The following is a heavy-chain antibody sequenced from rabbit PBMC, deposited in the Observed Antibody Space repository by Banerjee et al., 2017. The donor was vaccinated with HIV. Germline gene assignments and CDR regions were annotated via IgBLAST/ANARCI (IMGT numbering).Heavy chain of an antibody. CDR1: GLDFNSSYW. D-gene: IGHD4-1*01. CDR2: IYGDSSGTT. V-gene: IGHV1S45*01. CDR3: ARDLAGVIGWNFNF. J-gene: IGHJ6*01. Sequence: QEQLEESGGDLVKPEGSLTLTCKASGLDFNSSYWICWVRQAPGKGLEWIGCIYGDSSGTTYYASWAKGRFTISKTSSTTVTLQMTSLTDADTATYFCARDLAGVIGWNFNFWGPGTLVTVS.